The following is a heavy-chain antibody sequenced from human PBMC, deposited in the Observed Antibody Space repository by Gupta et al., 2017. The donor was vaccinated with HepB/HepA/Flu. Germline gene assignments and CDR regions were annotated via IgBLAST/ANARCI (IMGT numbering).Heavy chain of an antibody. CDR1: GFTFSNYW. CDR3: AKGGTTLDY. Sequence: EVQLVESGGGLVQPGGSLRLSCAASGFTFSNYWMSWVRQAPGKGLEWVANIKKDGSEKTYVDSVKGRFTISRDNAKNSVYLQMNSLRAEDTAVYYCAKGGTTLDYWGQGTLVTVSS. D-gene: IGHD1-7*01. CDR2: IKKDGSEK. J-gene: IGHJ4*02. V-gene: IGHV3-7*01.